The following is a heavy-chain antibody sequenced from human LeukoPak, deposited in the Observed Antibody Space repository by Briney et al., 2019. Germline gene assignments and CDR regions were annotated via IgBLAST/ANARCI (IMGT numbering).Heavy chain of an antibody. CDR1: GGTFSSYA. V-gene: IGHV1-69*01. CDR2: IIPIFGTA. CDR3: ARAHQPYYYDSSGYYPGYY. Sequence: ASVKVSCKASGGTFSSYAISWVRQAPGQGLEWMGGIIPIFGTANYAQKFQGRVTITADESTSTAYMELSSLRSEGTAVYYCARAHQPYYYDSSGYYPGYYWGQGTLVTVSS. J-gene: IGHJ4*02. D-gene: IGHD3-22*01.